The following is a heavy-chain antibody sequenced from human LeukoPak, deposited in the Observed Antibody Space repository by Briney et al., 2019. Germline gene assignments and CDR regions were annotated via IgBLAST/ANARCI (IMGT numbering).Heavy chain of an antibody. J-gene: IGHJ3*02. V-gene: IGHV3-33*01. CDR2: IWYDGSNK. Sequence: GGSLRRSCGASGFTFSTYGMHWVRQAPGKGLEWVAIIWYDGSNKYYADSVKGRFTISRDNSKNTLCLQMNSLRAEDTAVYYCARDPCGGDCYAFDIWGQGTMVTVSS. D-gene: IGHD2-21*02. CDR3: ARDPCGGDCYAFDI. CDR1: GFTFSTYG.